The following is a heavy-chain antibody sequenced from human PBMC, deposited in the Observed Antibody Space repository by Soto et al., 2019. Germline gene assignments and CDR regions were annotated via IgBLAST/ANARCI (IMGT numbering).Heavy chain of an antibody. Sequence: GGSLRLSCAASGFTFSSYAMSWVRQAPGKGLEWVSAISGRGDNTYYADSVEGRFTISRDNSKNTLYLQMNSLRAEDTAVYYCAISRYSSSWYYFDYWGQGTLVTVSS. D-gene: IGHD6-13*01. CDR2: ISGRGDNT. CDR1: GFTFSSYA. CDR3: AISRYSSSWYYFDY. J-gene: IGHJ4*02. V-gene: IGHV3-23*01.